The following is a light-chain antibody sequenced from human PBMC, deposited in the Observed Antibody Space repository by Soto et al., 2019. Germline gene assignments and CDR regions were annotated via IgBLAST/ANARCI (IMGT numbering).Light chain of an antibody. V-gene: IGLV2-14*01. Sequence: SALTQPASVSGSSGQSITISCTGTSSDIGRYNHVSWYQQHPGKAPKVIIYEVSNRPSGASARFSGSKSGKTASLTISGLQVEDEADYYCSSFTTTNTLIFGGGTKLTVL. CDR1: SSDIGRYNH. J-gene: IGLJ2*01. CDR2: EVS. CDR3: SSFTTTNTLI.